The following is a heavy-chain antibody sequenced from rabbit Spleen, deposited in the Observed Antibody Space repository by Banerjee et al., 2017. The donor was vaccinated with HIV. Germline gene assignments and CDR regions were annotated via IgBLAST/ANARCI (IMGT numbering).Heavy chain of an antibody. J-gene: IGHJ6*01. Sequence: QSLEESGGGLVKPGASLTLTCKGSGFSFNSGYDMCWVRQAPGKGLEWIACIYAGSSGSTYSAIWAKGRFTISKTSSTTVTLQMTSLTAADTATYFCARDTSSSFSSYGMDLWGQGTLVTVS. CDR3: ARDTSSSFSSYGMDL. V-gene: IGHV1S40*01. CDR2: IYAGSSGST. D-gene: IGHD1-1*01. CDR1: GFSFNSGYD.